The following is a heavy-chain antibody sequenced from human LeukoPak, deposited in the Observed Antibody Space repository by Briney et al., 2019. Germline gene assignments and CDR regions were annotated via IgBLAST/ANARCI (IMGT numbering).Heavy chain of an antibody. J-gene: IGHJ4*02. CDR2: IDSGGGST. V-gene: IGHV3-23*01. CDR3: ASADGSGYRYY. D-gene: IGHD3-22*01. Sequence: PGGPLRLSCVASEYTFSNYAMSWVRQAPGKGLEWVSSIDSGGGSTYYADSVKGRFTISRDNSKNTLYLQMNSLRAEDTAIYYCASADGSGYRYYWGQGTLVTVSS. CDR1: EYTFSNYA.